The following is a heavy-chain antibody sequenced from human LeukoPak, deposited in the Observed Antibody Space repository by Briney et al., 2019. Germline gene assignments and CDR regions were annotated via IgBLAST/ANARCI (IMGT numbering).Heavy chain of an antibody. CDR3: VRARGCFDY. CDR2: IKQDGSEI. V-gene: IGHV3-7*01. CDR1: GFTFSSYW. J-gene: IGHJ4*02. Sequence: GGSLRLSCTVSGFTFSSYWMTWVRQAPGKGLGWVANIKQDGSEIYYVDSVEGRFIISRDNAKNSLYLQMNSLRAEDTAVYYCVRARGCFDYWAQGTLVTVSS. D-gene: IGHD3-10*01.